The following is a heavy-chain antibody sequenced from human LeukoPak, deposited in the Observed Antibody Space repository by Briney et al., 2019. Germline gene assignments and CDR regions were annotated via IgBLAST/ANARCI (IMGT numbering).Heavy chain of an antibody. V-gene: IGHV3-66*01. CDR2: MYSGGNT. CDR3: ARDLRQTGHRD. CDR1: GFNVNSNQ. J-gene: IGHJ4*02. D-gene: IGHD3-9*01. Sequence: GGSLRLSCEVSGFNVNSNQMSWVRQAPGKGLEGVSVMYSGGNTYYTDSVKGRFTISRDNSKNTVSLQMNSLRVGNRGVYYCARDLRQTGHRDWGQGILVSVSS.